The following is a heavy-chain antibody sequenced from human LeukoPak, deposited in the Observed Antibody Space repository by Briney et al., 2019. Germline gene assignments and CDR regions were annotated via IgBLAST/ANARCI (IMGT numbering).Heavy chain of an antibody. V-gene: IGHV3-66*02. CDR2: IESGSSV. J-gene: IGHJ5*02. CDR1: GFTVSVNS. CDR3: TRGRPREDTLFDP. D-gene: IGHD1-26*01. Sequence: GGSLRLSCAASGFTVSVNSLSWVRQAPGKGLEWVSVIESGSSVSYADSVKGRFTIYSDNSKNTVFLQMNSLRPEDTSIYYCTRGRPREDTLFDPWGQGTLVTVSS.